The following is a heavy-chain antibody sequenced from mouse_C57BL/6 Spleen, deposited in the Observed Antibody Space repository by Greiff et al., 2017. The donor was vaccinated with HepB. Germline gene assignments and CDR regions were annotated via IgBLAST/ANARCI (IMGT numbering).Heavy chain of an antibody. CDR1: GYTFTDYN. CDR3: ARGDIDDYEWYFDV. V-gene: IGHV1-18*01. Sequence: EVQLQQSGPELVKPGASVKIPCKASGYTFTDYNMDWVKQSHGKSLEWIGDINPNNGGTIYNQKFKGKATLTVDKSSSTAYMELRSLTSEDTAVYYCARGDIDDYEWYFDVWGTGTTVTVSS. CDR2: INPNNGGT. J-gene: IGHJ1*03. D-gene: IGHD2-4*01.